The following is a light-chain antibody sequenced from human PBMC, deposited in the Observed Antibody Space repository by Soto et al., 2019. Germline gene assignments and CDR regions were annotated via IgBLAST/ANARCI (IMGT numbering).Light chain of an antibody. CDR3: QHYGGSPT. Sequence: EIELAQSPVALSVSPGERATLSCRASQSVSNNLAWYQQKPGQAPRLLIHGASTRATGIPARFRGSGSGPAFTLTIPSLEPEDFAVYYCQHYGGSPTCGQGTKVDIK. J-gene: IGKJ1*01. CDR2: GAS. CDR1: QSVSNN. V-gene: IGKV3-15*01.